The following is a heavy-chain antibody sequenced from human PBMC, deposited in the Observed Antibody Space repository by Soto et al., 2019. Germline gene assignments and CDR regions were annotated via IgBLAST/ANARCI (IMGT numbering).Heavy chain of an antibody. V-gene: IGHV5-51*01. CDR1: GYSFSSYW. Sequence: GESLKISCQGSGYSFSSYWIGWVRQMPGKGPEWMGIIYPGDSDTRYSPSFQGQVTISADKSISTAYLQWGSLKASDTAIYYCARLYHFDTSARSTGDSDSWGQGTLVTVSS. D-gene: IGHD3-22*01. J-gene: IGHJ4*02. CDR2: IYPGDSDT. CDR3: ARLYHFDTSARSTGDSDS.